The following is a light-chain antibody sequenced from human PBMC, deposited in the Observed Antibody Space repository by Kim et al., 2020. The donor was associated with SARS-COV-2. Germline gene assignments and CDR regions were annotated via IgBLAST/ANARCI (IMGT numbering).Light chain of an antibody. J-gene: IGLJ2*01. Sequence: GQTITISGSGSVTSGASYAVNCYQQLPGTAPKLLFYVNNQRPSGVPGRFSGSKSGTSASLAISGLQAEDDADYYCAAWDGSLNGPVFGGGTQLTVL. CDR2: VNN. CDR1: VTSGASYA. V-gene: IGLV1-44*01. CDR3: AAWDGSLNGPV.